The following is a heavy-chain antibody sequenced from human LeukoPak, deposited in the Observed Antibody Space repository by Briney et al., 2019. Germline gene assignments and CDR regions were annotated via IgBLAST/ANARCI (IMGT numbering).Heavy chain of an antibody. Sequence: ASVKISCKTSGYTFTSYGISWVRQPPGQGLEWMVWISAYNDNTNYAQKLQRRVTMTTDTSTSTAYMVRRSLRSDDTAVYYCARMVRGDTTFNCFDPWGQGTLVTVSS. D-gene: IGHD3-10*01. CDR2: ISAYNDNT. CDR1: GYTFTSYG. V-gene: IGHV1-18*01. CDR3: ARMVRGDTTFNCFDP. J-gene: IGHJ5*02.